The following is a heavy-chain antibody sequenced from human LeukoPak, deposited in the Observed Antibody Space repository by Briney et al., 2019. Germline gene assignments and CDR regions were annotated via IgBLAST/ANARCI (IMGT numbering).Heavy chain of an antibody. V-gene: IGHV3-9*01. CDR2: ISWNSGSI. J-gene: IGHJ6*02. CDR3: ARGGGLDV. Sequence: GGSLRLSCAASGFIFDNYAMHWVRQAPGKGLEWVSHISWNSGSIGYADSVKGRFTISRDNAKNSLYLQMSNLRAEDTAVYFCARGGGLDVWGQGATVTVSS. D-gene: IGHD3-16*01. CDR1: GFIFDNYA.